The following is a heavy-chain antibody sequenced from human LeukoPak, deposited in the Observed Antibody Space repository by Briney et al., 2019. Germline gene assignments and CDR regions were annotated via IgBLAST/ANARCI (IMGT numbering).Heavy chain of an antibody. CDR2: ISGSGGST. J-gene: IGHJ6*02. V-gene: IGHV3-23*01. Sequence: GGSLRLSCAASGFTFSSYAMSWVRQAPGKGLEWVSAISGSGGSTYYADSVKGRFTISRDNSKNTLYLQMNSLRAEDTAVYYCAKVKITDTVTTYYGMDVWGQGTTVTVYS. CDR1: GFTFSSYA. D-gene: IGHD4-17*01. CDR3: AKVKITDTVTTYYGMDV.